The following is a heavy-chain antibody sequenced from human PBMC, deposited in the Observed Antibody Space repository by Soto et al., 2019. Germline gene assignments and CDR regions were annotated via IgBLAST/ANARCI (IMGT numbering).Heavy chain of an antibody. CDR2: ISGGGGST. CDR1: GFTFSNYA. D-gene: IGHD6-25*01. J-gene: IGHJ4*02. V-gene: IGHV3-23*01. Sequence: GGSLRLSCAASGFTFSNYAMSWVRQAPGKGLEWVSAISGGGGSTYYADSVKGRFTISRDNSKNTLYLQMNSLKAEDTAVYYCARGGYGGKFDYWGQGTLVTVSS. CDR3: ARGGYGGKFDY.